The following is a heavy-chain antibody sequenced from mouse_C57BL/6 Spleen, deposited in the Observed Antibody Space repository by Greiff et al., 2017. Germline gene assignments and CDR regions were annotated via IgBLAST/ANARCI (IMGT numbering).Heavy chain of an antibody. Sequence: QVQLQQPGAELVKPGASVKLSCKASGYTFTSYWMHWVNQRPGQGLEWIGMIHPNSGSTNYNEKFKSKATLTVDKSSSTAYMQLSSLTSEDSAVYYCERQGRSNYEAYYAMDYWGQGTSVTVSS. J-gene: IGHJ4*01. V-gene: IGHV1-64*01. CDR1: GYTFTSYW. CDR3: ERQGRSNYEAYYAMDY. D-gene: IGHD2-5*01. CDR2: IHPNSGST.